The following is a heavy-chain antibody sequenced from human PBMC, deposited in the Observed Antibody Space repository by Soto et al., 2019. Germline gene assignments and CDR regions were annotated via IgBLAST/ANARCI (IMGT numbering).Heavy chain of an antibody. D-gene: IGHD6-13*01. V-gene: IGHV3-33*01. CDR2: IWFDGSSQ. Sequence: QVQLVESGGGVVQPGRSLRLSCASSGFTFSGYGMHWVRQAPGKGLEWVGVIWFDGSSQFYADSVKGRFTFSRDNSKNTLYLQMNSLRAEDTAVYYCARDRLQQLGPPYAYYHMDVWGKGTTVTVSS. J-gene: IGHJ6*03. CDR1: GFTFSGYG. CDR3: ARDRLQQLGPPYAYYHMDV.